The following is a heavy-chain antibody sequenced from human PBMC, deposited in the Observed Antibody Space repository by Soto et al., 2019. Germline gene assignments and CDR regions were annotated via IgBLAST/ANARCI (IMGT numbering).Heavy chain of an antibody. D-gene: IGHD2-2*02. J-gene: IGHJ5*01. CDR2: ISGSGGST. V-gene: IGHV3-23*01. Sequence: GSLRLSCVASGFTFSSYAMSWVRQAPGKGLEWVSTISGSGGSTYYADSVKGRFTISRDNSKNTLYLQMNSLRAEDTAVYYCAKDRGSGSTSWYNGWFDPWGQG. CDR1: GFTFSSYA. CDR3: AKDRGSGSTSWYNGWFDP.